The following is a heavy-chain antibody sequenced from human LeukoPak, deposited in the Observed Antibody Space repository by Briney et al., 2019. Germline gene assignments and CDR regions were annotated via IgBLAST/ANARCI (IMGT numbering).Heavy chain of an antibody. D-gene: IGHD2-21*02. Sequence: ASVKVSCKVSGYTLTELSMHWVRQAPGEGLEWMGGFDPEDGETIYAQKFQGRVTMTGDTSTDTAYMEPRRLSTEDTALHSCATGRHGGDCSFACCGQRTPVTASS. CDR3: ATGRHGGDCSFAC. V-gene: IGHV1-24*01. CDR2: FDPEDGET. CDR1: GYTLTELS. J-gene: IGHJ4*02.